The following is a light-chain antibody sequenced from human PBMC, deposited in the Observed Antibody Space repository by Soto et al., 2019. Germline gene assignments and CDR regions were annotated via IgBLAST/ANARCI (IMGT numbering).Light chain of an antibody. CDR1: QSVNSY. Sequence: EIVLTQSPATLSLSPGERATVSCRASQSVNSYLAWYQHKPGQAPRLLIYDASNRATGIPARFSGSGSGTDFTLTISSLEPEDFAVYYCQQRSNWPPWTFGQGTKLEI. V-gene: IGKV3-11*01. CDR3: QQRSNWPPWT. CDR2: DAS. J-gene: IGKJ2*02.